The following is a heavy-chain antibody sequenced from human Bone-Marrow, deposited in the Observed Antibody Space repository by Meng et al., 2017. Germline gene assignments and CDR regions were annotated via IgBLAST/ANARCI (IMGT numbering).Heavy chain of an antibody. J-gene: IGHJ3*02. Sequence: SLKISCAASGFTFDDYAMHWVRQAPGKGLEWVSGISWNSGSIGYADSVKGRFTISRDNAKNSLYLQMNSLRAEDTAVYYCAREGYYEFDIWGQGTMVTVSS. CDR1: GFTFDDYA. V-gene: IGHV3-9*01. CDR2: ISWNSGSI. CDR3: AREGYYEFDI. D-gene: IGHD3-22*01.